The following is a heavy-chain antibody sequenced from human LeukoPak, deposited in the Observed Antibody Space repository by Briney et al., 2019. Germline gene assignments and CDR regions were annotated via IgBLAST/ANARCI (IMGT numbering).Heavy chain of an antibody. V-gene: IGHV5-51*01. CDR2: IYPGDSDT. D-gene: IGHD6-19*01. CDR3: ARFSGYSSGGGGY. CDR1: GYSFSSYW. Sequence: GESLKISCKGSGYSFSSYWIGWVRPMPGKGLEWMGIIYPGDSDTRYSPSFQGQVTISADKSISTAYLQWSSLKASDSAMYYCARFSGYSSGGGGYWGQGTLVTVPS. J-gene: IGHJ4*02.